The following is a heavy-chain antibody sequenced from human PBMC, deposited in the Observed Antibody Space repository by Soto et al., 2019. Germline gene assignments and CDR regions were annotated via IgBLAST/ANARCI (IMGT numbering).Heavy chain of an antibody. J-gene: IGHJ4*02. CDR1: GFTFSLFD. V-gene: IGHV3-30*18. Sequence: QVQLVESGGGVVQPGRSLRLSCAASGFTFSLFDMHWVRQAPGKGLEGVALISHAGNNKYYVDSVKGRFTISRDNSKNTLYLQMNSLRPEDTAVYYCAKDLDAYGDSWPADCWGQGTLVTVSS. CDR3: AKDLDAYGDSWPADC. CDR2: ISHAGNNK. D-gene: IGHD6-13*01.